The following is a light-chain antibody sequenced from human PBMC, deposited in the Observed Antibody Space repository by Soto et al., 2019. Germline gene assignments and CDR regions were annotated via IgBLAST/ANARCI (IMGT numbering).Light chain of an antibody. CDR1: GSNIGSNT. J-gene: IGLJ1*01. Sequence: XSMLTRPPAASWNPCQRVTISCSGSGSNIGSNTVNWYRQLPGTAPKLLIYGYNQRPSGVPDRFSGSKSGTSASLAISGLQSEDEANYYCATWDDSLTEYVFGTGTKVTAL. CDR2: GYN. CDR3: ATWDDSLTEYV. V-gene: IGLV1-44*01.